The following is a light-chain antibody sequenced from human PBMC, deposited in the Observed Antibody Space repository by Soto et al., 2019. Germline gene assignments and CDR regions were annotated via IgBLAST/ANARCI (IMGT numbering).Light chain of an antibody. CDR3: QSYDSSLSGSNVV. CDR1: SSNIGAGYD. CDR2: GNS. Sequence: QAVVTQPPSVSGAPGQRVTISCTGSSSNIGAGYDVHWYQQLPGTAPKLLIYGNSNRPAGVPDRFSGSKSGTSASLAITGLQAEDEADYYCQSYDSSLSGSNVVFGGGTKLT. J-gene: IGLJ2*01. V-gene: IGLV1-40*01.